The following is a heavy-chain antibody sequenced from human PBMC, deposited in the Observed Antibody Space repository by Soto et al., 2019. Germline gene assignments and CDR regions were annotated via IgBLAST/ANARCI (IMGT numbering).Heavy chain of an antibody. CDR2: LSGSGSST. D-gene: IGHD4-4*01. CDR1: GFTFSSYA. Sequence: GGSLRLSCEASGFTFSSYAMNRVRQAPGMVLEWVSALSGSGSSTYYADSVQGRFTISRDNSKNTLYLQMNGLRAEDTAVYYCAKPTVTSYYYYYDMDVWGQGTTVTVSS. J-gene: IGHJ6*02. V-gene: IGHV3-23*01. CDR3: AKPTVTSYYYYYDMDV.